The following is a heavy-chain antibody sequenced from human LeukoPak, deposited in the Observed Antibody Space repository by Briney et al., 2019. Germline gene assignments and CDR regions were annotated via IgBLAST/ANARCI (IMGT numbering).Heavy chain of an antibody. J-gene: IGHJ3*02. CDR3: ARGGVYSGSYYQVRDAFDI. CDR2: INYKGRDT. Sequence: GGSLRLSCAASGFTFGSYWMHWVRQVPGKGLEWLSRINYKGRDTSYADSVKGRFAISRDNAENTLYLNMKNLRAEDTAVYYCARGGVYSGSYYQVRDAFDIWGQGTMVTVSS. CDR1: GFTFGSYW. V-gene: IGHV3-74*01. D-gene: IGHD1-26*01.